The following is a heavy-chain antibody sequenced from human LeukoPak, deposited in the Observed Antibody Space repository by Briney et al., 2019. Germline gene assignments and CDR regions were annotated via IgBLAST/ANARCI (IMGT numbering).Heavy chain of an antibody. CDR3: VKDLRDGYTAPIFDH. CDR1: GFIFDDYA. CDR2: ISWNSGNI. Sequence: GRSLRLSCVASGFIFDDYAMNWVRQVPGEGLEWVSGISWNSGNIAYAGSVKGRFTISRDNTKNALYLQMNSLRAEDTALYYCVKDLRDGYTAPIFDHWCQGALVTVSS. V-gene: IGHV3-9*01. D-gene: IGHD5-24*01. J-gene: IGHJ4*02.